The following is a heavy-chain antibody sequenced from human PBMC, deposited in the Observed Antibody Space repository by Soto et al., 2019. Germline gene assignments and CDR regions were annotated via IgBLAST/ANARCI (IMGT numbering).Heavy chain of an antibody. J-gene: IGHJ6*02. V-gene: IGHV4-34*01. D-gene: IGHD3-22*01. CDR3: ARKSTLAVRGLFRYHQYGLDV. CDR1: VGSFSGHY. Sequence: QVQLQQWGAGLLKPSETLSLTCAVYVGSFSGHYWTGIRQPPGKGLGWIGEISHSGGTSYNPSLKSRVTVSVDTSKNPCSLKLSSVTAADTAVYYCARKSTLAVRGLFRYHQYGLDVWGQGTTLTVSS. CDR2: ISHSGGT.